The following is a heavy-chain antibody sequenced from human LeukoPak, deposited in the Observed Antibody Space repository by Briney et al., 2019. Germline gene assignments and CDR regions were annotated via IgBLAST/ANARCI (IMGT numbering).Heavy chain of an antibody. V-gene: IGHV3-30*18. CDR2: ISYDGNNK. Sequence: GGSLRLSCAASGFSFSNYGMHWVRQGPGKGLERGAVISYDGNNKYYADSVKGRFTISRDNSKNTLYLQMNSLRAEDMAVYYCAKDLTDGSYYAFDYWGQGTLVTVSS. D-gene: IGHD1-26*01. CDR1: GFSFSNYG. J-gene: IGHJ4*02. CDR3: AKDLTDGSYYAFDY.